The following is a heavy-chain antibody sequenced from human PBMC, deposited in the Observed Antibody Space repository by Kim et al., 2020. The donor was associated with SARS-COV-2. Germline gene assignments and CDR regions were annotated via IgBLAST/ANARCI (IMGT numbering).Heavy chain of an antibody. CDR2: ISSSSTI. V-gene: IGHV3-48*02. J-gene: IGHJ4*02. D-gene: IGHD3-16*01. CDR3: ARVRGGANDY. Sequence: GGSLRLSCAASGFTFSSYSMNWVRQAPGKGLEWVSYISSSSTIYYADSVKGRFTISRDNAKNSLYLQMNSLRDEDTAVYYCARVRGGANDYWGQGTQVTV. CDR1: GFTFSSYS.